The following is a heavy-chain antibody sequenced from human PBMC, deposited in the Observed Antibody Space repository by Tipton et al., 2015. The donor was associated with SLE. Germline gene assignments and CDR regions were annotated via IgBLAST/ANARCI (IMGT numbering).Heavy chain of an antibody. Sequence: GSLRLSCAASGFTFSNAWLNWVRQAPGKGLEWGGRIKSNTDGGTTDYAAPVKGRFTISRDNSKNTPYLQMDSLRAEDTAVYYCAKDWGFYGDYFDYWGQGTLVTVSS. V-gene: IGHV3-15*01. J-gene: IGHJ4*02. CDR2: IKSNTDGGTT. CDR3: AKDWGFYGDYFDY. D-gene: IGHD4-17*01. CDR1: GFTFSNAW.